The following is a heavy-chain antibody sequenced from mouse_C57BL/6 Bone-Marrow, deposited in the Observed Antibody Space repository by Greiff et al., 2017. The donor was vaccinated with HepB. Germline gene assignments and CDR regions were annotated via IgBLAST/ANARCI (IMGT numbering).Heavy chain of an antibody. CDR2: IYPRSGNT. CDR3: ARFMTSVGEDYFDY. Sequence: QVQLKESGAELARPGASVKLSCKASGYTFTSYGISWVKQRTGQGLEWIGEIYPRSGNTYYKEKFKGKATLAADKSSSTAYRELRSLTSEDSAVYFCARFMTSVGEDYFDYCGQGSTLTVSS. J-gene: IGHJ2*01. D-gene: IGHD1-1*01. V-gene: IGHV1-81*01. CDR1: GYTFTSYG.